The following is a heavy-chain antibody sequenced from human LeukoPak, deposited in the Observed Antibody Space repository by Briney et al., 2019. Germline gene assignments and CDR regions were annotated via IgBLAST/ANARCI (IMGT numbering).Heavy chain of an antibody. J-gene: IGHJ4*02. CDR3: ARDPDYYDSSGYYHDPPDY. CDR1: GFTFSSYG. D-gene: IGHD3-22*01. CDR2: IWYDGSNK. V-gene: IGHV3-33*01. Sequence: GGSLRLSCAASGFTFSSYGMHWVRQAPGKGLEWVAVIWYDGSNKYYADSVKGRFTISRDNSKNTLYLQMNSLRAEDTAVYYCARDPDYYDSSGYYHDPPDYWGQGTLVTVSS.